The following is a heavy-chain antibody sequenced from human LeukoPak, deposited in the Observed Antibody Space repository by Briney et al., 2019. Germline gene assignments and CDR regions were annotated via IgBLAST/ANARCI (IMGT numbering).Heavy chain of an antibody. V-gene: IGHV4-34*09. CDR2: INHSGST. CDR3: ASDGGGGYCSSTSCYPVY. J-gene: IGHJ4*02. Sequence: SETLSLTCAVYGGSFSGYYWSWIRQPPGKGLEWIGEINHSGSTNYNPSLKSRVIVSVDTSKNQFSLKLSSVTAADTAVYYCASDGGGGYCSSTSCYPVYWGQGTLVTVSS. CDR1: GGSFSGYY. D-gene: IGHD2-2*01.